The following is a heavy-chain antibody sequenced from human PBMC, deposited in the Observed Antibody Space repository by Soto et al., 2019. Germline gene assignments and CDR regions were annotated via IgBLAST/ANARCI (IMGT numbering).Heavy chain of an antibody. V-gene: IGHV4-59*08. J-gene: IGHJ4*02. D-gene: IGHD3-10*01. CDR1: GGSISSYY. CDR2: IYYSGST. CDR3: AGRESDYGSGSYYNTYFFDY. Sequence: PSETLSLTCTVSGGSISSYYWSWIRQPPGKGLEWIGYIYYSGSTNYNPSLKSRVTISVDTSKNQFSLKLSSVTAADTAVYYCAGRESDYGSGSYYNTYFFDYWGQGTLVTVSS.